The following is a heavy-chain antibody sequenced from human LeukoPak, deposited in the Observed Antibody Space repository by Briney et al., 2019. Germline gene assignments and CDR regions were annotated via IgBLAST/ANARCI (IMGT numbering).Heavy chain of an antibody. Sequence: ASVKVSCKASGYTFTGYYMHWVRQAPGQGLEWMGWINPNSGGTNYAQKFQGRVTMTRDTSISTAYMELSSLRSEDTAVYYCAREIYYYDSSGYYRDAFDIWGQGTMVTVSS. CDR3: AREIYYYDSSGYYRDAFDI. J-gene: IGHJ3*02. V-gene: IGHV1-2*02. CDR2: INPNSGGT. D-gene: IGHD3-22*01. CDR1: GYTFTGYY.